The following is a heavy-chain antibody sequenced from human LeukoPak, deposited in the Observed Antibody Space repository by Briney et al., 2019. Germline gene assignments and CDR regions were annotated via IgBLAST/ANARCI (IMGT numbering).Heavy chain of an antibody. Sequence: ASVKVSCKASGYTFTGYYMHWVRQAPGQGLEWMGWINPNSGGTNYAQKFQGRVTMTTDTSTSTAYMELRSLRSDDTAVYYCARGIVVVPAAIERDWYFDLWGRGTLVTVSS. D-gene: IGHD2-2*01. J-gene: IGHJ2*01. CDR2: INPNSGGT. CDR3: ARGIVVVPAAIERDWYFDL. V-gene: IGHV1-2*02. CDR1: GYTFTGYY.